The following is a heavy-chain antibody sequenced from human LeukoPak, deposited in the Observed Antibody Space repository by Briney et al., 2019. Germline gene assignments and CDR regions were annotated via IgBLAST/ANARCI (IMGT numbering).Heavy chain of an antibody. V-gene: IGHV4-4*07. CDR1: GGSISSYY. J-gene: IGHJ5*02. D-gene: IGHD3-10*01. CDR2: IYTSGST. CDR3: ARRRPTYYYGSGSYFGNWFDP. Sequence: PSETLSLTCTVSGGSISSYYWSWIRQPAGKGLEWIGRIYTSGSTNYSPSLKSRVTMSVDTSKNQFSLKLSSVTAADTAVYYCARRRPTYYYGSGSYFGNWFDPWGQGTLVTVSS.